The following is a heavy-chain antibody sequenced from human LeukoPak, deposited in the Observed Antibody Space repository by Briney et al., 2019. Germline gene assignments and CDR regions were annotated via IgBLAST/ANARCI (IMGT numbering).Heavy chain of an antibody. CDR2: IIPIFGTA. CDR1: GATFSSYA. V-gene: IGHV1-69*13. J-gene: IGHJ5*02. CDR3: ARAGIAAAGTSSWFDP. Sequence: ASVKVSCKASGATFSSYAISWVRQAPGQGLEWMGGIIPIFGTANYAQKFQGRVTITADESTSTAYMELSSLRSEDTAVYYCARAGIAAAGTSSWFDPWGQGTLVTVSS. D-gene: IGHD6-13*01.